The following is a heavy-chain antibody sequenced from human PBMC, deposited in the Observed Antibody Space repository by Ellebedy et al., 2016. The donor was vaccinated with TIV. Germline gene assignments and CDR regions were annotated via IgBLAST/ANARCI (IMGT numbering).Heavy chain of an antibody. V-gene: IGHV3-15*01. D-gene: IGHD1-26*01. CDR2: IKTKTDGGTT. CDR1: GFTFSAAW. Sequence: GGSLRLXXAASGFTFSAAWMSRVRQAPGKGLEWLGHIKTKTDGGTTDYATPVKGRFIISRDDSKNTLYLQMNSLKIEDTAVYYCTEGRSSWGQGSLVTVSS. J-gene: IGHJ5*02. CDR3: TEGRSS.